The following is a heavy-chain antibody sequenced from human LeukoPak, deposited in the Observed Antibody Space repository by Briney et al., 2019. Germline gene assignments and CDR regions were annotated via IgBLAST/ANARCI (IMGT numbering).Heavy chain of an antibody. J-gene: IGHJ4*02. CDR3: ARDPGGGVIDY. D-gene: IGHD2-8*02. Sequence: ASVKVSCKASGYTFTGYYVQWVRQAPGQGLEWMGWISAYNGNTNYAQKLQGRVTMTTDTSTSTAYMELRSLRSDDTAVYYCARDPGGGVIDYWGQGTLVTVSS. CDR1: GYTFTGYY. V-gene: IGHV1-18*04. CDR2: ISAYNGNT.